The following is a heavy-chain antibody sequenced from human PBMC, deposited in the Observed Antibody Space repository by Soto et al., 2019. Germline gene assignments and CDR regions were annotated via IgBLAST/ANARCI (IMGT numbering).Heavy chain of an antibody. CDR1: GGAFNGYY. D-gene: IGHD3-10*01. CDR2: INHSGTV. Sequence: QVHLQQWGAGLLKPSETLSLTCAVNGGAFNGYYWTWIRQSPGKGLQWIGEINHSGTVHYNPSLKCLVTFSRDPSTTQFSLPLTSVAAADPAVYYCARAGVALVRGSIGGFAYWGQGTLVTVSS. J-gene: IGHJ4*02. CDR3: ARAGVALVRGSIGGFAY. V-gene: IGHV4-34*01.